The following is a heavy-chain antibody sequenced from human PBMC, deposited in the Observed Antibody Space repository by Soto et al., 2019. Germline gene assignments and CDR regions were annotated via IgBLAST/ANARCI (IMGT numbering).Heavy chain of an antibody. J-gene: IGHJ6*02. D-gene: IGHD3-3*01. V-gene: IGHV1-69*01. Sequence: QVQLVQSGAEVKKPGSSVKVSCKASGGTFSSYAISWVRQAPGQGLEWMGGIIPIFGTANYAQKFQGRVTITADEATSTAYVELSSLRCEDTAVYYCASSVKRYCDFWSGYGDYYYGTDVWGQGTTVTVSS. CDR2: IIPIFGTA. CDR1: GGTFSSYA. CDR3: ASSVKRYCDFWSGYGDYYYGTDV.